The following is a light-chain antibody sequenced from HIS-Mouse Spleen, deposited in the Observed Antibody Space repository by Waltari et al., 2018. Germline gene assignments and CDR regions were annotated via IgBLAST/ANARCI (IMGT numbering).Light chain of an antibody. J-gene: IGLJ2*01. CDR3: AAWDDSLNGVV. CDR1: SSNIGSNT. CDR2: SNN. Sequence: QSVLTQPPSASGTPGQRVTISCSGSSSNIGSNTVNWNQQLPGTAPKLLIYSNNQRPSGVPDRFAGSNSGTSASLAISGLQSEDEADYYCAAWDDSLNGVVFGGGTKLTVL. V-gene: IGLV1-44*01.